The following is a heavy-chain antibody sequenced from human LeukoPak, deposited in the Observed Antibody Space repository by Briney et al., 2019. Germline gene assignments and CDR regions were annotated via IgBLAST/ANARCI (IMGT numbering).Heavy chain of an antibody. CDR2: FDPEDGET. D-gene: IGHD2-2*01. CDR1: GYTLTELS. J-gene: IGHJ5*01. Sequence: ASVKVSCKVSGYTLTELSMHWVRQAPGKGLEWMGGFDPEDGETIYAQKFQGRVTMTEDTSTDTAYIELSSLRSEDTPVYNWATEGRYCSRTGGYLARGRYNWFDSWGQGTLVTVSS. CDR3: ATEGRYCSRTGGYLARGRYNWFDS. V-gene: IGHV1-24*01.